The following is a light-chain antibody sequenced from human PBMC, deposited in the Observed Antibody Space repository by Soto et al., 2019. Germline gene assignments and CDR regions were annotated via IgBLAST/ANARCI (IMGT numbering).Light chain of an antibody. CDR1: QDITSY. Sequence: DIPMTQSPSSLSASVGDRVTITCQASQDITSYLNWYHQKPGKAPKLLIYDASNLESGVPSRFSGSGSGTDFTFTISSLQPEDIATYFCQQYDNLPLTFGGGTRVEIK. CDR3: QQYDNLPLT. CDR2: DAS. J-gene: IGKJ4*01. V-gene: IGKV1-33*01.